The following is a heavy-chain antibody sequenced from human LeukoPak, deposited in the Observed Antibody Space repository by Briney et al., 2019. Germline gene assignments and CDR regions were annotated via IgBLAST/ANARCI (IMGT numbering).Heavy chain of an antibody. Sequence: GESLKISCKGSGYSFTSYWIGWVRQLPGKGLEWMGIIYPGDSDTRYSPSFEGQVTVSADRSISTAYLQWSSLKASDTAIYYCARRDRTWELLDYWGQGTLVTVSS. V-gene: IGHV5-51*01. J-gene: IGHJ4*02. CDR1: GYSFTSYW. CDR2: IYPGDSDT. D-gene: IGHD1-26*01. CDR3: ARRDRTWELLDY.